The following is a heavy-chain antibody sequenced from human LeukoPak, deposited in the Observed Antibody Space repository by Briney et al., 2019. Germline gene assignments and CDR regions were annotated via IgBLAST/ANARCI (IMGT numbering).Heavy chain of an antibody. D-gene: IGHD1-1*01. CDR2: IYYSGST. J-gene: IGHJ4*02. Sequence: SETLSLTCTVSGGSISSSSYYWGWIRQPPGKGLEWFGSIYYSGSTYYNPSLKSRVPISVDTSKNQFSLKLSSVTAADAAVYYCARQTLELRYFDYWGQGALVTVSS. CDR1: GGSISSSSYY. CDR3: ARQTLELRYFDY. V-gene: IGHV4-39*07.